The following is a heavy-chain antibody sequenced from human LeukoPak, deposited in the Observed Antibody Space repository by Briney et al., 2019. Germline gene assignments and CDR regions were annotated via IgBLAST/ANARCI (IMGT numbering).Heavy chain of an antibody. V-gene: IGHV3-30*02. CDR2: LRYDGSNK. J-gene: IGHJ4*02. CDR3: AKDYVGVGTTPSLGY. Sequence: GGSLRLSCAASGFTFSSYGMHWVRQAPGKGLEWEAYLRYDGSNKNYADSVKGRFTISRDNSKNTLYLQMNSLRAEDTAVYYCAKDYVGVGTTPSLGYWGQGTLVTVSS. D-gene: IGHD1-26*01. CDR1: GFTFSSYG.